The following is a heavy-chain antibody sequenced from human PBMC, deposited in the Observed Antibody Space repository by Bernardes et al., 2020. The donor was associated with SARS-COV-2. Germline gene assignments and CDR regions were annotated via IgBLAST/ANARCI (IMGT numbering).Heavy chain of an antibody. J-gene: IGHJ3*02. D-gene: IGHD6-13*01. CDR2: IYTGGST. V-gene: IGHV3-53*01. CDR3: ARGRDSSTWYAFDI. Sequence: PGKGLDWVSLIYTGGSTYYADSVKGRFTISRDNSKNTLYLQMNSLRADDTAIYYCARGRDSSTWYAFDIWGQGTMVTVSS.